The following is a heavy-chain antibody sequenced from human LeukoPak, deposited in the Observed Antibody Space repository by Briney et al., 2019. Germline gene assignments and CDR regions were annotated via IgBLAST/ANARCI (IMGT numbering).Heavy chain of an antibody. CDR3: ALNYCSGGSCYPH. J-gene: IGHJ4*02. V-gene: IGHV3-11*06. CDR2: ISSSSSYT. D-gene: IGHD2-15*01. CDR1: GFTFSGYY. Sequence: GGSLRLSCAASGFTFSGYYMSWIRQAPGKGLEWVSYISSSSSYTNYADSVKGRFTISRDNAKNSLYLQMNSLRAEDTAVYYCALNYCSGGSCYPHWGQGTLVTVSS.